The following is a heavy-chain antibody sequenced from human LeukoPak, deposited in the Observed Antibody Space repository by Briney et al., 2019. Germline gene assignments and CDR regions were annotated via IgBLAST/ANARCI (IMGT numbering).Heavy chain of an antibody. CDR3: AREGDRYYDFWSGMDY. Sequence: ASVKVSCKASGYTFTSYGISWVRQAPGQGLEWVGWISAYNGNTNYAQKLQGRVTMTTDTSTSTAYMELRSLGSDDTAVYYCAREGDRYYDFWSGMDYWGQGTLVTVSS. V-gene: IGHV1-18*01. CDR2: ISAYNGNT. D-gene: IGHD3-3*01. CDR1: GYTFTSYG. J-gene: IGHJ4*02.